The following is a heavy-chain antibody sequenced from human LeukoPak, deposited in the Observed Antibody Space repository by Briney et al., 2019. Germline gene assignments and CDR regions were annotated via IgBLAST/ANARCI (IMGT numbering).Heavy chain of an antibody. D-gene: IGHD3-9*01. J-gene: IGHJ4*02. V-gene: IGHV3-9*01. CDR3: AKSFGYETGYYRHFDY. CDR1: GFTFDDYA. CDR2: ISWNSGSI. Sequence: GGSLRLSCAASGFTFDDYAMHWVRQAPGKGLEWVSGISWNSGSIGYADSVKGRFTISRDNAKNSLYLQMNSLRAEDTALYYCAKSFGYETGYYRHFDYWGQGTLVTVSS.